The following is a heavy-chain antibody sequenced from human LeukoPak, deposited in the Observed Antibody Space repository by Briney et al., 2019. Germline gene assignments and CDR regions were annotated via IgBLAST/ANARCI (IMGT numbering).Heavy chain of an antibody. J-gene: IGHJ5*02. CDR1: GYTFTSYG. CDR3: ARGIVGANWFDP. D-gene: IGHD1-26*01. Sequence: ASVKVSCKASGYTFTSYGMSWVRRAPGQGLEWMGWISAYNGNTNYAQKLQGRVTMTTDTSTSTAYMELRSLRSDDTAVYYCARGIVGANWFDPWGQGTLVTVSS. V-gene: IGHV1-18*01. CDR2: ISAYNGNT.